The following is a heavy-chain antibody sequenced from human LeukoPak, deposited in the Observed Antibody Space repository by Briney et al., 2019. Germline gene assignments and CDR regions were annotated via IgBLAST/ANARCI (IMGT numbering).Heavy chain of an antibody. Sequence: GRSLRLSCAASGFTFSSYGMHWVRQAPGKGLEWVAGISYDGSNKYYADSVKGRFTISRDNSKNTLYLQMNSLRAEDTAVYYCAKAGSSGWSNYYFDYWGQGTLVTVSS. CDR3: AKAGSSGWSNYYFDY. D-gene: IGHD6-19*01. J-gene: IGHJ4*02. CDR2: ISYDGSNK. V-gene: IGHV3-30*18. CDR1: GFTFSSYG.